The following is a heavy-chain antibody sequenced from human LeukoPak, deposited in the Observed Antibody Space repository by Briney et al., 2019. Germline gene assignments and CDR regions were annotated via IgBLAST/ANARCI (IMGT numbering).Heavy chain of an antibody. CDR2: VYHSGTT. CDR1: GGSTSTHY. CDR3: ARDSSGWLYYFDY. V-gene: IGHV4-59*11. J-gene: IGHJ4*02. D-gene: IGHD6-19*01. Sequence: SETLSLTCTVSGGSTSTHYWSWIRQPPGKGLEWIGYVYHSGTTNYNPSLKSRLTISVDTSKNQFSLRLSSVTAADTAVYYCARDSSGWLYYFDYWGQGALVTVSS.